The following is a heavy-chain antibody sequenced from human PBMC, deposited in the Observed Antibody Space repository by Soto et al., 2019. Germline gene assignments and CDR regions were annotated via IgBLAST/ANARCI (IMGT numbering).Heavy chain of an antibody. J-gene: IGHJ6*02. CDR3: ARDLQVTQYFYYGMDV. V-gene: IGHV3-30-3*01. Sequence: GGSLRLSCAASGFTFSSHAMHWVRQAPGKGLEWVAVISYDGSNKHHADSVKGRFSISRDNSKNTLYVQMNSLRAEDTAVYYCARDLQVTQYFYYGMDVWGQGTAVTVS. D-gene: IGHD2-21*02. CDR1: GFTFSSHA. CDR2: ISYDGSNK.